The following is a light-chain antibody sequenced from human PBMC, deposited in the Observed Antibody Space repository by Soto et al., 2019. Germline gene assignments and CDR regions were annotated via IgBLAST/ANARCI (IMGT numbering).Light chain of an antibody. V-gene: IGKV1-5*01. J-gene: IGKJ1*01. CDR2: GAS. Sequence: STLSGSVGDRVTITCRASQTISSWLAWYQQKPGKAPKLLIYGASSRATGIPDRFSGSGSGTDFTLTISRLEPEDFAVYYCQQYGSSPRTFGQGTKVDIK. CDR3: QQYGSSPRT. CDR1: QTISSW.